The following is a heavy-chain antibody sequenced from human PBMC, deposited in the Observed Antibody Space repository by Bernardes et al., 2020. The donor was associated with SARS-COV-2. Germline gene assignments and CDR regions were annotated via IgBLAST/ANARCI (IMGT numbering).Heavy chain of an antibody. CDR1: GFTFSSYV. J-gene: IGHJ5*02. CDR3: AKDPLKNQVLSNWFDP. D-gene: IGHD2-2*01. V-gene: IGHV3-23*01. CDR2: ISGSGGST. Sequence: GGSLRLSCAASGFTFSSYVISWVRQAPGKGLEWVSGISGSGGSTSYADSVKGRFTISRDNFKNILYLQMNSLRAEDTAVYYCAKDPLKNQVLSNWFDPWGQGTLVTVSS.